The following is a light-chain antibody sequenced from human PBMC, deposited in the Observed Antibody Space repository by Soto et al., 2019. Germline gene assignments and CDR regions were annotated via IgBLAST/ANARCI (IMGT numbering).Light chain of an antibody. CDR3: QQSNILLYT. J-gene: IGKJ2*01. CDR2: SAS. V-gene: IGKV3-15*01. CDR1: QSVSGY. Sequence: SLDPEEIVPFSCISSQSVSGYLAWYQQKPGHAPRLLIYSASTRTTDIPARFSGSGSGTEFTLTIIFLQSEDFAVYYCQQSNILLYTFGHGSK.